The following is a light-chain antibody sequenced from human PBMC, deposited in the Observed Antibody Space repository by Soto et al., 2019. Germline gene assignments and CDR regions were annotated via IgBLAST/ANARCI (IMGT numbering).Light chain of an antibody. CDR2: AAS. CDR3: QQSYSTPYT. CDR1: QTFGNY. J-gene: IGKJ2*01. V-gene: IGKV1-39*01. Sequence: DIQMTQSPSALSASVGDRVTITCRASQTFGNYLNWYQQKPGQAPKVLIYAASSLQSGVPSRFSGSGSGTDFTLTIRSLQPEDFATDYCQQSYSTPYTFGQGTKLEIK.